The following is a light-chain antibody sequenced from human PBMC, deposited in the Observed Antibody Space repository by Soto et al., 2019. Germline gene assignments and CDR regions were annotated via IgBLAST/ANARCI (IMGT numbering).Light chain of an antibody. CDR3: LQDYDYPRT. V-gene: IGKV1-6*01. J-gene: IGKJ1*01. CDR1: QGIRTE. CDR2: GAS. Sequence: ATQMTQSPSSLSASVGDRVTIACRASQGIRTELGWHQQKPGEAPKLLIYGASTLQSGVPSRFSGSGSGTDFTLTISSLQPEDFATNYCLQDYDYPRTFGQGTKVEMK.